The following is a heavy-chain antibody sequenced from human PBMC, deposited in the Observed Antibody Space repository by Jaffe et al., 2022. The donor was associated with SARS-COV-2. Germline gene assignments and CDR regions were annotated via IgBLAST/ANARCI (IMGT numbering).Heavy chain of an antibody. J-gene: IGHJ4*02. D-gene: IGHD4-17*01. V-gene: IGHV3-23*01. CDR2: ISGSGGST. CDR3: AKEFDGGDYVGYYFDY. CDR1: GFTFSSYA. Sequence: EVQLLESGGGLVQPGGSLRLSCAASGFTFSSYAMSWVRQAPGKGLEWVSAISGSGGSTYYADSVKGRFTISRDNSKNTLYLQMNSLRAEDTAVYYCAKEFDGGDYVGYYFDYWGQGTLVTVSS.